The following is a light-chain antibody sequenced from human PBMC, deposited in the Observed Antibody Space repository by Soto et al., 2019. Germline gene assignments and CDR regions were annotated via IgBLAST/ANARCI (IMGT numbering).Light chain of an antibody. V-gene: IGKV1-5*01. CDR3: QQYETYSIT. Sequence: DIQMTQPPFTLTASVGDTVTITCRASEGISNHLAWYQQKAGKAPKLLIFDASILEGGVPSRFSGSGSGTEFTLTISSLQPDDFATYYCQQYETYSITFGQGTRLEIK. CDR1: EGISNH. J-gene: IGKJ5*01. CDR2: DAS.